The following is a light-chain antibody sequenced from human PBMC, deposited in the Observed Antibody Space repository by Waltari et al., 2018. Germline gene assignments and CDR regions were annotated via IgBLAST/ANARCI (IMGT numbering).Light chain of an antibody. V-gene: IGKV4-1*01. CDR2: WAS. J-gene: IGKJ2*03. CDR3: QHYYRAPYS. Sequence: IVMTQSPASLAVSLGERAPIHCKSNHSLLFGSSRNYLAWYQQRRGQPPKLLLYWASIRESGVPDRIVGSGSGTDFTLTINNLQAEDVALYYCQHYYRAPYSFGQGTKLEI. CDR1: HSLLFGSSRNY.